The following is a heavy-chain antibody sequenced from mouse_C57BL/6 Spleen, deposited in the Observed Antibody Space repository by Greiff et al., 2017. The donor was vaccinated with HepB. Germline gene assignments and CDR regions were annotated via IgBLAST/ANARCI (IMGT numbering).Heavy chain of an antibody. CDR2: IYPGDGDT. D-gene: IGHD1-1*01. Sequence: VQLQQSGPELVKPGASVKISCKASGYAFSSSWMNWVKQRPGKGLEWIGRIYPGDGDTNYNGKFKGKATLTADKSSSTAYMQLSSLTSEDSAVYCCARERDYYGSGDFDYWGQGTTLTVSS. V-gene: IGHV1-82*01. CDR1: GYAFSSSW. CDR3: ARERDYYGSGDFDY. J-gene: IGHJ2*01.